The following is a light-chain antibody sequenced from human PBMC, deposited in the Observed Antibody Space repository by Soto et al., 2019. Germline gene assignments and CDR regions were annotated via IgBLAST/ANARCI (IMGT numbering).Light chain of an antibody. V-gene: IGKV3-11*01. CDR2: DAS. J-gene: IGKJ2*01. CDR1: QSVSNY. CDR3: QQRLNWPSFT. Sequence: EIVLTQSPATLSLSPGERATLSCRASQSVSNYLAWYQQKSGQAPRILIYDASNRATGIPARFSGSGSGTDFTLTISSLEPEDFAVYYCQQRLNWPSFTFGQGTKLEIK.